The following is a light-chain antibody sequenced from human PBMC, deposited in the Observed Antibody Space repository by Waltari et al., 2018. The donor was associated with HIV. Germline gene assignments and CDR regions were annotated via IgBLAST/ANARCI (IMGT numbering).Light chain of an antibody. CDR1: SSAIGAYNF. V-gene: IGLV2-14*01. CDR3: ASYTRSGILL. Sequence: QSALTQPASVSGSPGKSITISCIGSSSAIGAYNFVSWYQQRPGKAPKHMIYEVSDRPSGSSNRFSGSKSGITASLTISGLQADDEADYYCASYTRSGILLFGGGTRLTVL. CDR2: EVS. J-gene: IGLJ2*01.